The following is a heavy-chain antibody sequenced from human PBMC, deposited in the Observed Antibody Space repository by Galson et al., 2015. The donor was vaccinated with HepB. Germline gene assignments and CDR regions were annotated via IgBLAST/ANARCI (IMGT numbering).Heavy chain of an antibody. V-gene: IGHV3-30*03. J-gene: IGHJ4*02. CDR3: ARRKTSVTFDY. Sequence: SLRLSCAASGFSFSSYVIHWVRQAPGKGLEWVAVISYDGTLKYYADSVKGRFTISRDNSKNTLSLQMNSLRPEDTAVYYCARRKTSVTFDYWGQGTLVIVSS. CDR1: GFSFSSYV. D-gene: IGHD4-17*01. CDR2: ISYDGTLK.